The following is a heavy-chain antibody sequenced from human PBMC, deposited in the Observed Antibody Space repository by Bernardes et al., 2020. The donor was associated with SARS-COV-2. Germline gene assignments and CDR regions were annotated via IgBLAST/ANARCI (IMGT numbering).Heavy chain of an antibody. V-gene: IGHV1-18*04. CDR2: IDAYYGKT. CDR1: GYSFTTYL. Sequence: SVNVSCKASGYSFTTYLINWVGQAPGQGLEWMGWIDAYYGKTNYEGNFQDRVSMTMDTATRPAYIELRRLRSDDTAVYFCERGAAEVLLASDYWGQGTLVTVSP. CDR3: ERGAAEVLLASDY. J-gene: IGHJ4*02. D-gene: IGHD2-8*01.